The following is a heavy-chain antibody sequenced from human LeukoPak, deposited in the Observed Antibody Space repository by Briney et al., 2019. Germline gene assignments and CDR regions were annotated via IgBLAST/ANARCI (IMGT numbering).Heavy chain of an antibody. D-gene: IGHD1-26*01. V-gene: IGHV4-4*07. CDR3: ARDHRSGGASYYFDY. Sequence: TASETLSLTCTASGGSISSYYWSWIRQPAGKGLEWIGRIYTSGSTNYNPSLKSRVTMSVDTSKNQFSLKLSSVTAADTAVYYCARDHRSGGASYYFDYWGQGTLVTVSS. J-gene: IGHJ4*02. CDR2: IYTSGST. CDR1: GGSISSYY.